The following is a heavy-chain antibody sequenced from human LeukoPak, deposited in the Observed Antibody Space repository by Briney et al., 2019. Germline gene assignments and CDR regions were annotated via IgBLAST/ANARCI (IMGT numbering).Heavy chain of an antibody. CDR1: GGTFSSYA. V-gene: IGHV1-69*04. CDR2: IIPILGIA. D-gene: IGHD3-9*01. Sequence: GASVKVSCKASGGTFSSYAISWVRQAPGQGLEWMGRIIPILGIANYAQKFQGGVTITADKFTSTAYMELSSLRSEDTAVYYCAREPSGYFDWLGWDYWGQGTLVTVSS. CDR3: AREPSGYFDWLGWDY. J-gene: IGHJ4*02.